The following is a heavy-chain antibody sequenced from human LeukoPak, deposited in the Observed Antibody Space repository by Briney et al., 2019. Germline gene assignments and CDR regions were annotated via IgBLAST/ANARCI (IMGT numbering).Heavy chain of an antibody. CDR2: IYSGGST. D-gene: IGHD3-22*01. V-gene: IGHV3-53*01. CDR1: GFTVSSNY. J-gene: IGHJ4*02. Sequence: GGSLRLSCAASGFTVSSNYMSWVRQAPGKGLEWVSVIYSGGSTYYADSVKGRFTISRDNSKNTLYLQMNSLRAEDTAVYYCAKDLGYYDSSGPPYYFDYWGQGTLVTVSS. CDR3: AKDLGYYDSSGPPYYFDY.